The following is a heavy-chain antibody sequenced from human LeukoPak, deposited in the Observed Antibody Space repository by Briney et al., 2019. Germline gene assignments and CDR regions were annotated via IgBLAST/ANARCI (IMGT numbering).Heavy chain of an antibody. CDR1: GGSISSSSYY. CDR3: ARHLFEAYCGGDCYVFDY. V-gene: IGHV4-39*01. J-gene: IGHJ4*02. D-gene: IGHD2-21*02. Sequence: SETLSLTCTVSGGSISSSSYYRGWIRQPPGKGLEWIGSIYYSGSTYYNPSLKSRVTISVDTSKNQFSLKLSSVTAADTAVYYCARHLFEAYCGGDCYVFDYWGQGTLVTVSS. CDR2: IYYSGST.